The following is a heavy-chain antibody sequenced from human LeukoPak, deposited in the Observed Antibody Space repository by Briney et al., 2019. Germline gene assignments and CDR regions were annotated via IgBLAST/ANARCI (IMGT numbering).Heavy chain of an antibody. CDR2: IYTSGST. CDR1: GGSISSYY. Sequence: SETLSLTCTVSGGSISSYYWSWIRQPAGKGLEWIGRIYTSGSTNYNPSLKSRVTMSVDTSKNQFSLKLSSVTAADTAVYYCARIRYCSSTSCYAGVYWFDPWGQGTLVTVSS. J-gene: IGHJ5*02. V-gene: IGHV4-4*07. CDR3: ARIRYCSSTSCYAGVYWFDP. D-gene: IGHD2-2*01.